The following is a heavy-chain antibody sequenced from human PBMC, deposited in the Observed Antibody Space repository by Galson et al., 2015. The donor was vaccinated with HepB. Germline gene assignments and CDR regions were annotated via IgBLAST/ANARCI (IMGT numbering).Heavy chain of an antibody. D-gene: IGHD3-3*01. CDR2: INPSGGST. J-gene: IGHJ6*02. CDR3: ARDQSGATIFGVVIYYYYGMDV. CDR1: GYTFTSYY. Sequence: SVKVSCKASGYTFTSYYMHWVRQAPGQGLEWMGIINPSGGSTSYAQKFQGRVTMTRDTSTSTVYMELSSLRSEDTAVYYCARDQSGATIFGVVIYYYYGMDVWGQGTTVTVSS. V-gene: IGHV1-46*01.